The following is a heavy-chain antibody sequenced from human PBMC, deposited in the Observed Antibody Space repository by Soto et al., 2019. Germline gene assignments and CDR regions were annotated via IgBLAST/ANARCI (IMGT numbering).Heavy chain of an antibody. CDR3: ARVGATVDWFDP. CDR1: GGSISSGDYY. J-gene: IGHJ5*02. D-gene: IGHD4-17*01. V-gene: IGHV4-30-4*01. CDR2: IYYSGST. Sequence: PSETLSLTCTVSGGSISSGDYYWSWIRQPPGKGLEWIGYIYYSGSTYYNPSLKSRVTISVDTSKNQFSLKLSSVTAADTAVYYCARVGATVDWFDPWGQGTLVTVSS.